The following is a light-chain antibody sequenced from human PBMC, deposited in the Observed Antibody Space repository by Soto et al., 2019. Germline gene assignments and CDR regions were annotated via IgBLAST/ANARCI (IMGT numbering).Light chain of an antibody. V-gene: IGLV1-40*01. CDR1: SSNLGAGYD. Sequence: QPVLTQPPSVSGAPGQRVTISCTGNSSNLGAGYDVHWYQQLPGAVPKLVIFGNRNRPSGVPERFSGSKSGTSASLAITGLQAEDEADYYCVLYMRSGISVFGGGTKLTVL. CDR3: VLYMRSGISV. CDR2: GNR. J-gene: IGLJ2*01.